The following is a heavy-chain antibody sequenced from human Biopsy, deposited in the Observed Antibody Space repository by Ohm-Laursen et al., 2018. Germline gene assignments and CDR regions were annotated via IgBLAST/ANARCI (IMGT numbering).Heavy chain of an antibody. V-gene: IGHV4-39*01. CDR2: IYNTETT. J-gene: IGHJ5*02. CDR3: ARHPTGFWFDP. CDR1: GGSISSSTPYY. Sequence: SETLSLTCTVSGGSISSSTPYYWAWLRQPPGKGLEWIGSIYNTETTFYTPSLKSRVTISVDTSTHQFSLKVSFVPAADTALYFCARHPTGFWFDPWGHGTQVTVSS.